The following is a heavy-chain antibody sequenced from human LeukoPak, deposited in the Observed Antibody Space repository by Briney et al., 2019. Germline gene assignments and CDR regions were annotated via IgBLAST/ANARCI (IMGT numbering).Heavy chain of an antibody. V-gene: IGHV3-7*01. CDR1: GFSFNAYW. D-gene: IGHD5-12*01. Sequence: GGSLRLSCAASGFSFNAYWMAWVRQAPGTGLEWVANINPAGSATFHVDPVKGRCSISRDHAKNLVYLQMNSLRAEDTAVYYCATFGLVAALDLWGKGTLVTVSS. J-gene: IGHJ4*02. CDR3: ATFGLVAALDL. CDR2: INPAGSAT.